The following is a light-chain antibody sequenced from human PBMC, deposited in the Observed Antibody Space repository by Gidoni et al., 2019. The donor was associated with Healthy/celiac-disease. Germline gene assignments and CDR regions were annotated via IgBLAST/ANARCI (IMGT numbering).Light chain of an antibody. J-gene: IGLJ2*01. CDR2: SKN. CDR3: NSRDSSGNVI. Sequence: SSELTQDPAVSVAVGQTVRITCQGASLRSYYASWYQQKPGQAPVLVIYSKNNRPSGIPDRFSGSSSGNSASLTITGAQAEDEADYYCNSRDSSGNVIFGGGTRLTV. CDR1: SLRSYY. V-gene: IGLV3-19*01.